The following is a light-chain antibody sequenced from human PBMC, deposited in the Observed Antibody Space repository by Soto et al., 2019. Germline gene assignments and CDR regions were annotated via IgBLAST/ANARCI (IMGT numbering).Light chain of an antibody. CDR3: GTWDSGLSAGV. CDR1: SSNIGNNF. J-gene: IGLJ3*02. CDR2: DNN. Sequence: QSVLTQPPSVSAAPGQKVTISCSGSSSNIGNNFVSWYQQLPETAPKLLIYDNNKRPSGIPDRFSGSKSGTSATLGITGLQTGDEDDYFCGTWDSGLSAGVFGGGTQLTVL. V-gene: IGLV1-51*01.